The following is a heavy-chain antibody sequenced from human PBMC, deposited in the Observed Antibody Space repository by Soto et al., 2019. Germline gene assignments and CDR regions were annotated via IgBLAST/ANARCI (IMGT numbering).Heavy chain of an antibody. Sequence: ASVKVSCKASGYTFTTHAMHWVRQAPGQSLEWMGWINGGTGQTKHSQRFQGRVNITRDTSASTAYMELQILRSDDTAMYYCARGRGVVIPAGKKDAFDVWGQGTKVTVSS. CDR1: GYTFTTHA. CDR3: ARGRGVVIPAGKKDAFDV. CDR2: INGGTGQT. J-gene: IGHJ3*01. D-gene: IGHD2-21*01. V-gene: IGHV1-3*01.